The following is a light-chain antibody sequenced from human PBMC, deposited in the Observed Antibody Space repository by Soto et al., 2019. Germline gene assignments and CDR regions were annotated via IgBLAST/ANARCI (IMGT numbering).Light chain of an antibody. V-gene: IGKV3-11*01. Sequence: EIVLTQSPATLSLSPGERVTLSCRASQSVSSYLVWYQQKPGQAPRLLIYDASNRATGIPARFCGCGSGTDFTLTITSLEPEDFAVYYCQQRSNSPPTFGQGTRLEI. CDR1: QSVSSY. CDR3: QQRSNSPPT. CDR2: DAS. J-gene: IGKJ5*01.